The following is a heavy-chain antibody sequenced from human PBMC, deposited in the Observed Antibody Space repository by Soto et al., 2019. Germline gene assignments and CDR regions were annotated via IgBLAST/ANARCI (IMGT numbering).Heavy chain of an antibody. Sequence: GGSLRLSCEASGFIFKVYYLHLVRQTPGKGPVWVARINDEGNNATYADSVKGRFTISRDNAKNTLYLQMDGLRVDDTGLYYCTRGPRVSSIGTGAYWGQGSLVTVSS. J-gene: IGHJ4*02. CDR3: TRGPRVSSIGTGAY. CDR1: GFIFKVYY. V-gene: IGHV3-74*01. CDR2: INDEGNNA. D-gene: IGHD1-26*01.